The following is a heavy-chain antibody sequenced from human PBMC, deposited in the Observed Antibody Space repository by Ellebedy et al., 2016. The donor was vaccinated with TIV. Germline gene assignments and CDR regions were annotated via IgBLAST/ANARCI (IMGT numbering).Heavy chain of an antibody. V-gene: IGHV4-59*01. D-gene: IGHD3-22*01. CDR3: ARTHFYETSGFYVDAFDI. J-gene: IGHJ3*02. Sequence: PSETLSLTCSVSGGSISTYFWSWIRQPPGKGLEWIAYIENSGTTDYNPSLKSRVTISIDRSKNQFSLKLNSMTAADTAVYYCARTHFYETSGFYVDAFDIWGQGTLVTVSS. CDR2: IENSGTT. CDR1: GGSISTYF.